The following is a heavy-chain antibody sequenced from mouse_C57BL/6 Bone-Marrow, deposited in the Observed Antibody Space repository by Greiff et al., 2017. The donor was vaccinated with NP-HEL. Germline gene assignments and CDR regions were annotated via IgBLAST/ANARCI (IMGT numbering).Heavy chain of an antibody. Sequence: DVQLVESGGGLVKPGGSLKLSCAASGFTFSSYAMSWVRQTPEKRLEWVATISDGGSYTYYPDNVKGRFTISRDNAKNNLYLQMSHLKSEDTAMYYCARDSPRLLGDYWGQGTSVTVSS. D-gene: IGHD2-10*01. CDR3: ARDSPRLLGDY. V-gene: IGHV5-4*01. CDR2: ISDGGSYT. J-gene: IGHJ4*01. CDR1: GFTFSSYA.